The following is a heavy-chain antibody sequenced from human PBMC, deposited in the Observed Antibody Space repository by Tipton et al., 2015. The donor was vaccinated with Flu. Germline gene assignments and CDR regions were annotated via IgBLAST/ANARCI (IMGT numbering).Heavy chain of an antibody. CDR1: RFTFSTYW. J-gene: IGHJ4*02. CDR3: SISLNS. CDR2: INQDGSEK. Sequence: SLRLSCAASRFTFSTYWMDWVRQAPGKGLEWVANINQDGSEKYYVDSVKGRFTISRDNAKNSLYLQLNSLRAEDTAVYYCSISLNSWGQGTLVTVSS. V-gene: IGHV3-7*01.